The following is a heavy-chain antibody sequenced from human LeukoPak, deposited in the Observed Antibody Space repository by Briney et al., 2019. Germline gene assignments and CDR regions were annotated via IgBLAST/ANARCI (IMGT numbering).Heavy chain of an antibody. V-gene: IGHV1-18*01. J-gene: IGHJ4*02. CDR1: GYTFTSYG. CDR2: ISAYNGNT. CDR3: ARGPHRPFIQLWLTWSADSRGDLGDY. D-gene: IGHD5-18*01. Sequence: ASVKVSCKASGYTFTSYGISWVRQAPGQGLEWMGWISAYNGNTNYAQKLQGRVTMTRNTSISTAYMELSSLRSEDTAVYYCARGPHRPFIQLWLTWSADSRGDLGDYWGQGTLVTVSS.